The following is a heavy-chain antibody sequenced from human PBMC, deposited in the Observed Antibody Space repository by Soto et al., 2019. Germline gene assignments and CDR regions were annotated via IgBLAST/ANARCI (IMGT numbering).Heavy chain of an antibody. Sequence: PGGSLRLSCSAFGFTFSSYGMHWVRQAPGKGLEWVAVISFDGSNQYYADSVKGRFTISRDNSKNTLSLQMNSLRAEDTAVYYCAKEAIYSGYDPFNWLDSWGQGTLVTVSS. CDR3: AKEAIYSGYDPFNWLDS. V-gene: IGHV3-30*18. CDR1: GFTFSSYG. CDR2: ISFDGSNQ. J-gene: IGHJ5*01. D-gene: IGHD5-12*01.